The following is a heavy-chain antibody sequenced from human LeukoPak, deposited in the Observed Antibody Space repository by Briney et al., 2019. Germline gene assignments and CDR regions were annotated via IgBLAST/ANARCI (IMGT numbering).Heavy chain of an antibody. V-gene: IGHV3-23*01. Sequence: PGGSLRLSCAASGFTYSSCAMSWVRQAPGKGLEWVSTVRGSGGGTYHADSVKGRSTISRDDSKNMLYLQMNSLRSEDTAVYYCAKAYGDNGGYFEHWGQGALVTVSS. D-gene: IGHD3-10*01. CDR3: AKAYGDNGGYFEH. J-gene: IGHJ1*01. CDR1: GFTYSSCA. CDR2: VRGSGGGT.